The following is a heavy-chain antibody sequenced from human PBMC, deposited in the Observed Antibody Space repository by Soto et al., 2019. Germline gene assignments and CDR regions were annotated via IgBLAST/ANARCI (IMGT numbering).Heavy chain of an antibody. J-gene: IGHJ4*02. V-gene: IGHV3-23*01. CDR1: GFTFSSFA. CDR3: AKGGIGAAGLDY. Sequence: EVQLLESGGGLVQPGGSLRLSCAASGFTFSSFAMSWVRQAQGKGLEWVSSITGSGGATYYAGSVKGRFTISRDNCKKTLYLQMSRLRAIDTALYYSAKGGIGAAGLDYWDQGTLVTVSS. CDR2: ITGSGGAT. D-gene: IGHD6-13*01.